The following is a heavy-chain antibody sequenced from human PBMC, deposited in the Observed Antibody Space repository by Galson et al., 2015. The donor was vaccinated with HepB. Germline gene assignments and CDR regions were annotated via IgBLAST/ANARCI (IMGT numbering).Heavy chain of an antibody. CDR3: ARDRQAYDSGYEEGVGY. J-gene: IGHJ4*02. D-gene: IGHD5-12*01. Sequence: QSGAEVKKPGASVKVSCKASGYTFTSYGISWVRQAPGQGLEWMGWISAYNGNTNYAQKLQGRVTMTTDTSTSTAYMELRSLRSDDTAVYYCARDRQAYDSGYEEGVGYWGQGTLVTVSS. CDR2: ISAYNGNT. V-gene: IGHV1-18*01. CDR1: GYTFTSYG.